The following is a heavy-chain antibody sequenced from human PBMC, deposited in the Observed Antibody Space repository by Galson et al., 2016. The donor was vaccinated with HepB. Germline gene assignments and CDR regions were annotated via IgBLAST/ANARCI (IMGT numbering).Heavy chain of an antibody. Sequence: SETLSLTCTVAGGSINNYYWHWIRQPPGQGLDWVGFVGYNGDTRYNPSLRGRITISLDTPKNQFSLKLNPLTSADTAVYYCSREWSSFEFWGQGILVTVSS. CDR1: GGSINNYY. D-gene: IGHD2-15*01. J-gene: IGHJ4*02. CDR2: VGYNGDT. CDR3: SREWSSFEF. V-gene: IGHV4-59*01.